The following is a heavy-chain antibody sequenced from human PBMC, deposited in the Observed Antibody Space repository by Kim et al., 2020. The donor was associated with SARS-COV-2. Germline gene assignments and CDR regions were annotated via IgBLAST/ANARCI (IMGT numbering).Heavy chain of an antibody. Sequence: SETLSLTCAVSGGSISSSNWWRWLLQPPGKGLEWFVEIYHCGSTNYNPSPKSRRTTSVDKSKNQYSLKLISVTAAATAVYYCWSDLSYYSYYDILTGYYRAGAFDLWGQGTLVTVSS. V-gene: IGHV4-4*02. CDR2: IYHCGST. CDR1: GGSISSSNW. CDR3: WSDLSYYSYYDILTGYYRAGAFDL. J-gene: IGHJ3*01. D-gene: IGHD3-9*01.